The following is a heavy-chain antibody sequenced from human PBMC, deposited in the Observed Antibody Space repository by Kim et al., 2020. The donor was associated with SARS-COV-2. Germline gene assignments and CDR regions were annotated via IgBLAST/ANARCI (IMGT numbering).Heavy chain of an antibody. CDR1: GFTFSFYG. J-gene: IGHJ3*02. Sequence: GGSLRLSCAASGFTFSFYGMHWVRQAPGKGLEWVAVIWYDGSNKYYADSVKGRFTISRDNSKNTLYLQMNSLRAEDTAVYYCARDRGLRYFDWLLDSFDMWGKGTMVTVSS. V-gene: IGHV3-33*01. CDR3: ARDRGLRYFDWLLDSFDM. CDR2: IWYDGSNK. D-gene: IGHD3-9*01.